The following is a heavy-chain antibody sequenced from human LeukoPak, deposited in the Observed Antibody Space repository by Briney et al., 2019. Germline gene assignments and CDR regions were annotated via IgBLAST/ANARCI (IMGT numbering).Heavy chain of an antibody. Sequence: AGGSLRLSCAASGFTFSSYSMNWVRQAPGKGLEWVSSISSSSSYIYYADSVKGRFTISRDNAKNSLYLQMNSLKAEDTAVYYCARDGERFLEWLLSNYYYYMDVWGKGTTVTVSS. CDR1: GFTFSSYS. J-gene: IGHJ6*03. V-gene: IGHV3-21*01. D-gene: IGHD3-3*01. CDR2: ISSSSSYI. CDR3: ARDGERFLEWLLSNYYYYMDV.